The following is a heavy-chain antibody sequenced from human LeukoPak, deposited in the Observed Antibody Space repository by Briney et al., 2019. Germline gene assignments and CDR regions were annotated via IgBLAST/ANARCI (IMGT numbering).Heavy chain of an antibody. J-gene: IGHJ4*02. CDR3: AKSYGLPYYFDY. V-gene: IGHV4-31*03. D-gene: IGHD3-10*01. CDR1: GGSISSGGYY. CDR2: IYYSGST. Sequence: PSETLSLTCTVSGGSISSGGYYWSWIRQHPGKGLEWIGYIYYSGSTYYNPSLKSRVTLSVDTSKNQFSLKLSSVTAADTAVYYCAKSYGLPYYFDYWGQGTLVTVSS.